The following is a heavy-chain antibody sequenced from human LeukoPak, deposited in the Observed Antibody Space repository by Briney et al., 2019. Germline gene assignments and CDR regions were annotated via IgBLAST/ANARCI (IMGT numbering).Heavy chain of an antibody. CDR3: ARGGVGATTYVWFDP. CDR1: GYTFTNYY. J-gene: IGHJ5*02. D-gene: IGHD1-26*01. CDR2: INPSGGST. Sequence: GASVKVSCKASGYTFTNYYIHWVRQAPGQGLECMGIINPSGGSTSYAQKFQGRVTMTRDMSMSTVYMELSSLRSEDTAVYYCARGGVGATTYVWFDPWGQGTLVTVSS. V-gene: IGHV1-46*01.